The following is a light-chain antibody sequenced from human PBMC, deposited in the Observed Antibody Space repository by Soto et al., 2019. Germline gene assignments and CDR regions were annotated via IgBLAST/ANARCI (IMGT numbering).Light chain of an antibody. CDR1: SSDVGGYNF. J-gene: IGLJ1*01. V-gene: IGLV2-8*01. Sequence: QYALTQPPSASGSPGQSVTISCTGTSSDVGGYNFVSWYQHHPGKAPKLIIYEVNKRPSGVPNRFSGSKYGNTASLTVSGLQAVDEADYYCNSYAGSNIYVFGTGTKLTVL. CDR2: EVN. CDR3: NSYAGSNIYV.